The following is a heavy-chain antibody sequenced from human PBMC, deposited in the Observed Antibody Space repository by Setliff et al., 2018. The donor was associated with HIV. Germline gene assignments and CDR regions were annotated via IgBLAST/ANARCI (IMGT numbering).Heavy chain of an antibody. CDR1: GFIFNNYA. CDR2: ISGGGGTT. CDR3: ATDQNVRPRYYGMDV. J-gene: IGHJ6*02. V-gene: IGHV3-23*01. D-gene: IGHD2-15*01. Sequence: GSLRLSCAASGFIFNNYAVNWVRQTPGKGLEWVAAISGGGGTTYYGDSVRGRLILSRDISKNTVYLQMNRLRAEDTAVYFCATDQNVRPRYYGMDVWGRGTTVTV.